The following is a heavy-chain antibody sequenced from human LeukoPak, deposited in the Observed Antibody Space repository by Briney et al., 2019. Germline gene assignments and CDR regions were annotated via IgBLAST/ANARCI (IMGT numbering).Heavy chain of an antibody. J-gene: IGHJ5*02. CDR3: ARGRRPPRSSSSKGFWFDP. CDR2: MNPNSGNT. V-gene: IGHV1-8*01. Sequence: ASVKVSCKASGYTFTSYDINWVRQATGQGLEWMGWMNPNSGNTGYAQKFQGRVTMTRNTSISTAYMELSSLRSEDTAVYYCARGRRPPRSSSSKGFWFDPWGQGTLVTVSS. CDR1: GYTFTSYD. D-gene: IGHD6-6*01.